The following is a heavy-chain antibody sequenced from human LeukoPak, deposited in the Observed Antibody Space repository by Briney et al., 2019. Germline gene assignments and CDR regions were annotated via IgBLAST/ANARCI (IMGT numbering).Heavy chain of an antibody. V-gene: IGHV4-34*01. CDR2: VYHSRST. D-gene: IGHD2-21*02. CDR3: AGAYCGGDCYSGRTFDI. Sequence: SETLSLTCAVDGGSFSGYYWTWIRQLPRKGLEWIGEVYHSRSTNYSPSLKSRVTLAVDKSKNQFSLRLSSVTAADTAVYYCAGAYCGGDCYSGRTFDIWGQGTMVTVSS. J-gene: IGHJ3*02. CDR1: GGSFSGYY.